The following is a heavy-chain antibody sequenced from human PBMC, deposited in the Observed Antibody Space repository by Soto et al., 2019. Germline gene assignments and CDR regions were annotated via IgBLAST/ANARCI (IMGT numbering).Heavy chain of an antibody. CDR3: ARGYCSGGSCYGNWFDP. CDR2: IYPGDSDT. Sequence: GESLKISCKGSGYSFTSYWIGWVRQMPGKGLEWMGIIYPGDSDTRYSPSFQGQVTISADKSISTAYLQWSSLKASDTAMYYCARGYCSGGSCYGNWFDPWGQGTLVPVSS. D-gene: IGHD2-15*01. J-gene: IGHJ5*02. V-gene: IGHV5-51*01. CDR1: GYSFTSYW.